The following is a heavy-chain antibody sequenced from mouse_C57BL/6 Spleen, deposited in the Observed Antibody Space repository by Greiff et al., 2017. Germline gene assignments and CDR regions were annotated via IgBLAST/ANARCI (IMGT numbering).Heavy chain of an antibody. CDR3: ARYWDLNDD. Sequence: QVQLQQSGPELVKPGASVKISCKASGYAFSSSWLNWVKQRPGKGLAWIGRIYPGAGDTNYNGKFKGKATLTAGKSSSTAYMQLSSLTSEDSAVYFCARYWDLNDDWGQGTTLTVSS. V-gene: IGHV1-82*01. D-gene: IGHD4-1*01. J-gene: IGHJ2*01. CDR2: IYPGAGDT. CDR1: GYAFSSSW.